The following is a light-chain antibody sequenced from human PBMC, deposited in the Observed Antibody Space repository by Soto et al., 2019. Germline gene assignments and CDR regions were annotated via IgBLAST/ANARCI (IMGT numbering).Light chain of an antibody. Sequence: QSALTQPASVSGSPGQSITISCTGTSSDVGGYNYVSWYQQHPGKAPKLMIYDVSNRPSGVSNRFSGSKSGNTASLTISGLHAEDEADYYCSSYTTIISLVVFGGGTKVTVL. CDR2: DVS. J-gene: IGLJ2*01. CDR3: SSYTTIISLVV. CDR1: SSDVGGYNY. V-gene: IGLV2-14*01.